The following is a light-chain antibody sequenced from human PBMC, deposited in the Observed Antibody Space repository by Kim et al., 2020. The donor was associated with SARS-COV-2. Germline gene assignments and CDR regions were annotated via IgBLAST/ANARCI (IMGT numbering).Light chain of an antibody. J-gene: IGKJ5*01. CDR2: GGA. CDR1: QDIRND. V-gene: IGKV1-17*01. CDR3: LQHNSSSIT. Sequence: AYVGDGVTSTCRESQDIRNDLGWYQQKPGRALKCLFYGGATVQGVIPSRFSCSEAGTAFTRSIRSQQAENVASYDCLQHNSSSITSGQGTRLQIK.